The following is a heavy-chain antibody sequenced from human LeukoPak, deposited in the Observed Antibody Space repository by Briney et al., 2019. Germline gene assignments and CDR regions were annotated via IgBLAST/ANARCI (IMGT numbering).Heavy chain of an antibody. Sequence: GGSLRLSCAASGFSFSPYAMGWVRQAPGKGLEWVSAVTNTGGSTYHADSVRGRFTISRDNSQHTLFLQMDRLRAEDTAVYYCVKGSSDSRPYYFDYWGQGTLVTVSS. J-gene: IGHJ4*02. CDR2: VTNTGGST. D-gene: IGHD5-18*01. V-gene: IGHV3-23*01. CDR1: GFSFSPYA. CDR3: VKGSSDSRPYYFDY.